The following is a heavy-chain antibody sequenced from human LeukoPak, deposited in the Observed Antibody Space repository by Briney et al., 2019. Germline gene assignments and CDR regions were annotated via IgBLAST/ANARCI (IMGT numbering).Heavy chain of an antibody. CDR2: IRQDGSDK. J-gene: IGHJ4*02. Sequence: GGSLRLSCAASGFTFSSYWMSWVRQAPGKGLEWVANIRQDGSDKYYVDSVKGRFTISRDNSKNTLFLQMGSLRADDMAVYYCARWGSTSCYDYWGQGTLVTVSS. CDR1: GFTFSSYW. D-gene: IGHD2-2*01. CDR3: ARWGSTSCYDY. V-gene: IGHV3-7*01.